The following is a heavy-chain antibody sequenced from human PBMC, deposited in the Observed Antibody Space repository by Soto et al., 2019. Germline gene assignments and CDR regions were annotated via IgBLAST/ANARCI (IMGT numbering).Heavy chain of an antibody. V-gene: IGHV4-61*01. CDR2: IYYSGST. J-gene: IGHJ4*02. D-gene: IGHD6-13*01. CDR3: ARAGGYDSSWYSDY. Sequence: SETLSLTCTVSGGSVSNGSYYWSWIRQPPGKGLEWIGYIYYSGSTNYNPSLKSRVTISVDTSKNQFSLKLSSVTAADTAVYYCARAGGYDSSWYSDYWGQGTLVTVSS. CDR1: GGSVSNGSYY.